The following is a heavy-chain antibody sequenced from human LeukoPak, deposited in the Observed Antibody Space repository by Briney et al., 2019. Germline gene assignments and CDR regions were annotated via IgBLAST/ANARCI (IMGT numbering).Heavy chain of an antibody. CDR3: ATIETYYYETSGYFFDY. Sequence: GQSLRPSCTAAGFSLSDRYMTWIRQAPGKGLEWIAYISHSSGTMYYADSVKGRFTISRDNARNSLYLQMNSLRAEDTAVYYCATIETYYYETSGYFFDYWGRGTLVTVSS. CDR2: ISHSSGTM. D-gene: IGHD3-22*01. V-gene: IGHV3-11*01. J-gene: IGHJ4*02. CDR1: GFSLSDRY.